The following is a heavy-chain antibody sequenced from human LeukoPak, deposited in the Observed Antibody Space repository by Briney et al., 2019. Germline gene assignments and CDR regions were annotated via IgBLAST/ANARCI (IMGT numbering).Heavy chain of an antibody. Sequence: GGSLRLSCAASGFNFCSLHLIWVGPAPGKGLKGVSSLSNGGGSTDYGHSVKGRFTITRDNSNNTLYLQMNNLRADDTAVYYCAKGLASDGVGVLDYWGQGTLVTVSS. CDR2: LSNGGGST. CDR3: AKGLASDGVGVLDY. J-gene: IGHJ4*02. D-gene: IGHD3-16*01. CDR1: GFNFCSLH. V-gene: IGHV3-23*01.